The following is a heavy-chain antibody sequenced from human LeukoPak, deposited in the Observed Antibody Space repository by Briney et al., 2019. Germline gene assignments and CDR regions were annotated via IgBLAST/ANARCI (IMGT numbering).Heavy chain of an antibody. Sequence: SETLSLTCTVSGVSINTYFWSWIRQPPGKGLEWSGYVYYPGITNYNPSLKSRVSISLDTSKNQFSLRLNSVTAAETAVYYCASQLGGTTFHWGQGTLVTVSS. CDR1: GVSINTYF. CDR3: ASQLGGTTFH. CDR2: VYYPGIT. J-gene: IGHJ4*02. D-gene: IGHD1/OR15-1a*01. V-gene: IGHV4-59*01.